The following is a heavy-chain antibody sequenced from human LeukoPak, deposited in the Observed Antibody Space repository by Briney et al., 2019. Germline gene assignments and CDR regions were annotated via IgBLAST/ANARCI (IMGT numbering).Heavy chain of an antibody. D-gene: IGHD3-9*01. J-gene: IGHJ4*02. V-gene: IGHV4-38-2*01. Sequence: PSETLSLTCAVSGYSISSGYYWGWIRQPPGKGLEWIGSISHSGSTYYNPSLTSRVTISVDTSKNQFSLKLSSVTASDTAVYYCPRRYFPRYFDYWGQGTLVTVSS. CDR2: ISHSGST. CDR1: GYSISSGYY. CDR3: PRRYFPRYFDY.